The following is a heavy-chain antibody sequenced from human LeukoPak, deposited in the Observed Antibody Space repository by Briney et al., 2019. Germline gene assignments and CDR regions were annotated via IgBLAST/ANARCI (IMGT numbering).Heavy chain of an antibody. J-gene: IGHJ4*02. CDR3: ARAKVAAAGTAFDY. CDR1: GFTFSSYW. V-gene: IGHV3-7*01. D-gene: IGHD6-13*01. Sequence: GGSLRLSCAASGFTFSSYWMSWVRQAPGKGLECVANIKQDGSEKYYVDSVKGRFTISRDNAKNSLYLQMNSLRAEDTAVYYCARAKVAAAGTAFDYWGQGTLLTVSS. CDR2: IKQDGSEK.